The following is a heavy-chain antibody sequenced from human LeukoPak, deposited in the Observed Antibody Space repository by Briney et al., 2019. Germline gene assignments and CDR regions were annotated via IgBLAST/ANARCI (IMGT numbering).Heavy chain of an antibody. J-gene: IGHJ4*02. CDR1: GFTFSTYS. V-gene: IGHV3-48*01. CDR2: ISSSGGTK. CDR3: ARERYCSSTSCFYFDY. Sequence: GGSLRLSCTASGFTFSTYSINWVRQAPGKGLEWISYISSSGGTKHYADSVKGRFTISRDNAKNSVYLQMNSLRAEDTAVYYCARERYCSSTSCFYFDYWGQGTLVTVSS. D-gene: IGHD2-2*01.